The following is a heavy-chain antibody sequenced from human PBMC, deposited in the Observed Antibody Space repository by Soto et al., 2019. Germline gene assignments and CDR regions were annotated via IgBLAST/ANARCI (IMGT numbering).Heavy chain of an antibody. J-gene: IGHJ5*02. CDR2: IKHDGSEK. CDR3: ASGCSDVAA. D-gene: IGHD3-10*02. V-gene: IGHV3-7*05. Sequence: EVQLVESGGGLVQPGGSLRLSCAASGFTFSGYWMTWVRQAPGKGLDWVGNIKHDGSEKNYVDSVKGRFTFSRDNATNSLYLQMNSLRVEDTAVYYCASGCSDVAAWGEGTVVTVSS. CDR1: GFTFSGYW.